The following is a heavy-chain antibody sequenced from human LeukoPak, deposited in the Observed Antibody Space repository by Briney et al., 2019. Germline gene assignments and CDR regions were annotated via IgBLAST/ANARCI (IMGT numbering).Heavy chain of an antibody. D-gene: IGHD3-3*01. CDR2: INPNSGGR. CDR3: ARDPWGFWSGYSDPHFDY. CDR1: GYTFTGYH. J-gene: IGHJ4*02. V-gene: IGHV1-2*02. Sequence: AAVHVSCKSSGYTFTGYHMHGVRPPPGQGLAWMGWINPNSGGRNYAQKFQGRVTMTRHTSISTAYMELSRLRSDDTAVYYCARDPWGFWSGYSDPHFDYWGQGTLVTVSS.